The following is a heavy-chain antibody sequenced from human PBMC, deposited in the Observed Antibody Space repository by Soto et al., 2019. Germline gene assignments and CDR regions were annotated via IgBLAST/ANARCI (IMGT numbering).Heavy chain of an antibody. J-gene: IGHJ4*02. V-gene: IGHV4-34*01. D-gene: IGHD3-22*01. CDR1: GGSFSGYY. CDR2: INYSGST. CDR3: AREYSLAVVAPGY. Sequence: PSEPLSLTCAVYGGSFSGYYWTWIRQPPGTGLEWNGEINYSGSTKYNPSLKSRVTISVDTSKDQFSLKLSSVTAADTSVYYCAREYSLAVVAPGYWGQGILVTVSS.